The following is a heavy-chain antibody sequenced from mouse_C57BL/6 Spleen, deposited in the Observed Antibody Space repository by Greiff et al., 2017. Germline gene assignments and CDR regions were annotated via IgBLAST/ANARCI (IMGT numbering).Heavy chain of an antibody. V-gene: IGHV1-59*01. CDR2: IDPSDSYT. CDR3: ARGDYYGSSSNWYFDV. J-gene: IGHJ1*03. Sequence: QVQLQQPGAELVRPGTSVKLSCKASGYTFTSYWMHWVKQRPGQGLEWIGVIDPSDSYTNYNQKFKGKDTLTVDTSSSTAYMRLSSLSSEDSAVYYCARGDYYGSSSNWYFDVWGTGTTVTVSS. D-gene: IGHD1-1*01. CDR1: GYTFTSYW.